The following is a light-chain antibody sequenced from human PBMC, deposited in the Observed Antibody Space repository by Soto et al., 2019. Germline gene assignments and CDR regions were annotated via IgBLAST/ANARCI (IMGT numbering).Light chain of an antibody. J-gene: IGLJ1*01. CDR2: DVS. Sequence: QSVLTQPASVSGSPGQSITISCTGTSSDVGGYNYVSWYQQHPGKAPKLMIYDVSNRPSGVSDRFSGSKSGNTASLTISGLQAMDEADYYCTSYTSSSSLGVFGTGTKLTVL. CDR3: TSYTSSSSLGV. CDR1: SSDVGGYNY. V-gene: IGLV2-14*03.